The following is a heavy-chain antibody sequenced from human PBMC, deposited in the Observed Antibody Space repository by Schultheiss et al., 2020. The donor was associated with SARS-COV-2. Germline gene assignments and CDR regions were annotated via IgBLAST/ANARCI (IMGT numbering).Heavy chain of an antibody. Sequence: GGSLRLSCAASGFTFSSYGMHWVRQAPGKGLEWVSYISSSGSTIYYADSVKGRFTISRDNAKNSLYLQMNSLRAEDTAVYYCARDPSVGATKVYYYYGMDVWGQGTTVTVSS. J-gene: IGHJ6*02. CDR1: GFTFSSYG. CDR2: ISSSGSTI. V-gene: IGHV3-48*04. CDR3: ARDPSVGATKVYYYYGMDV. D-gene: IGHD1-26*01.